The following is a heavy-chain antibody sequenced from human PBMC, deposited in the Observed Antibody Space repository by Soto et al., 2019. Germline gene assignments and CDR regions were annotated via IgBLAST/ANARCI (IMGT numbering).Heavy chain of an antibody. CDR1: GYTFTSYD. CDR3: ARVSTLHSSGQIPGY. V-gene: IGHV1-8*01. D-gene: IGHD6-19*01. J-gene: IGHJ4*02. Sequence: ASVKVSCKASGYTFTSYDINWVRQATGQGLEWMGWMNPNSGNTGYAQKFQGRVTMTRNTSISTAYMELSSLRSDDTVVYYCARVSTLHSSGQIPGYWGQGTLVTVSS. CDR2: MNPNSGNT.